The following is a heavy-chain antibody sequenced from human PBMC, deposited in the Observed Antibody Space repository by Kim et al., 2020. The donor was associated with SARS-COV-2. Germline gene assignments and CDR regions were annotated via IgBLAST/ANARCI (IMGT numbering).Heavy chain of an antibody. CDR3: ARLFSGNYYDY. CDR1: GFTFSSYA. V-gene: IGHV3-23*01. D-gene: IGHD5-12*01. CDR2: FSGSGGSI. Sequence: GGSLRLSCAASGFTFSSYAMSWVRQAPGRGLEWVSSFSGSGGSIYYADSVKGRFTISRDISKNTLYLQVNSLTAEDTAVYYCARLFSGNYYDYWGQGTLVTVSS. J-gene: IGHJ4*02.